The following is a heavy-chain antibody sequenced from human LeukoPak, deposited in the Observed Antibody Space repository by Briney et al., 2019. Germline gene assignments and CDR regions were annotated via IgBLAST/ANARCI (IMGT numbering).Heavy chain of an antibody. V-gene: IGHV3-7*03. CDR2: IKQDGSEK. CDR1: GFTFSSYW. CDR3: AKDKGLSQYYGMDV. J-gene: IGHJ6*02. Sequence: GGSLRLSCAASGFTFSSYWMSWVRQAPGKGLEWVANIKQDGSEKYYVDSVKGRFTISRDNAKNSLYLQMNSLRAEDTALYYCAKDKGLSQYYGMDVWGQGTTVTVSS. D-gene: IGHD3/OR15-3a*01.